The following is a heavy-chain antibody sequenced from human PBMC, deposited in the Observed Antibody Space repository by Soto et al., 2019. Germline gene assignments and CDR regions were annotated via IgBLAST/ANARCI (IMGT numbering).Heavy chain of an antibody. Sequence: TGGSLRLSCAASGFTFSSFAMSWVRQAPGKGLEWVSAISGSGGGTYYADSVKGRFTISRDNSKNTLYLQMNSLRAEDTAVYYCAKGYCSSSSCSRGYFDYWGQGTLVTVSS. J-gene: IGHJ4*02. CDR3: AKGYCSSSSCSRGYFDY. V-gene: IGHV3-23*01. CDR2: ISGSGGGT. D-gene: IGHD2-2*01. CDR1: GFTFSSFA.